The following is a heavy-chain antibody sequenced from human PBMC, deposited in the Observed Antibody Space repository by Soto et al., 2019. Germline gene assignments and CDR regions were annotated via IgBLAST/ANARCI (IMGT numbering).Heavy chain of an antibody. CDR2: ISAYNGNT. J-gene: IGHJ5*02. CDR3: AGEPREQWPINSWFDP. V-gene: IGHV1-18*01. Sequence: QVQLVQSGAEVKKPGASVKVSCKASGYTFTSYGISWVRQAPGQGLEWMGWISAYNGNTNYAQKLQGRVTMTTDTATSTAYKELRSLRSDDTAVYYCAGEPREQWPINSWFDPWGQGTLVTVSS. CDR1: GYTFTSYG. D-gene: IGHD6-19*01.